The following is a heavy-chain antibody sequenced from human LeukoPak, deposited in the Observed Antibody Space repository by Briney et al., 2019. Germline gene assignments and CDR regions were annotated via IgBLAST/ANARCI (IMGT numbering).Heavy chain of an antibody. CDR1: GFTVSTNF. V-gene: IGHV3-53*01. CDR3: ARSPYYYDSSGYHFRWFDP. CDR2: LHSGGNT. Sequence: GGSLRLSCAASGFTVSTNFMSWVRQAPGKGLEWVSVLHSGGNTYYADSVKGRFTISRDSSKNTLYLQMNSLRAEDTAVYYCARSPYYYDSSGYHFRWFDPWGQGTLVTVSS. D-gene: IGHD3-22*01. J-gene: IGHJ5*02.